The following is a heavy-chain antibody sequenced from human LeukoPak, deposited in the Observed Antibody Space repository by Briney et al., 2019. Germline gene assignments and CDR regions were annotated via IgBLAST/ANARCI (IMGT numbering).Heavy chain of an antibody. D-gene: IGHD3-10*01. CDR1: GGSISSYY. CDR3: ASFWAPNYYGSGSYYLY. Sequence: SETLSLTCTVSGGSISSYYWSWIRQPPGKGLEWIGYIYYSGSTNYNPSLKSRVTISVDTSKNQFSLKLSSVTAADTAVYYCASFWAPNYYGSGSYYLYWGQGTQVTVSS. V-gene: IGHV4-59*01. CDR2: IYYSGST. J-gene: IGHJ4*02.